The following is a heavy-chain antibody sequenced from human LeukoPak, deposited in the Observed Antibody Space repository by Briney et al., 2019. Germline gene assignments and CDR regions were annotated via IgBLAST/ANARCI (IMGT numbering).Heavy chain of an antibody. Sequence: SQTLSLTCTVSGGSISSGGYYWSWIRQHPGKGLEWIGYIYYSGNTNYNPSLKSRVTISVDTSKNQFSLKLSSVTAADTAIYYCARGSAWYFVYWGQGTLVTVSS. V-gene: IGHV4-61*08. CDR1: GGSISSGGYY. CDR2: IYYSGNT. D-gene: IGHD6-19*01. J-gene: IGHJ4*02. CDR3: ARGSAWYFVY.